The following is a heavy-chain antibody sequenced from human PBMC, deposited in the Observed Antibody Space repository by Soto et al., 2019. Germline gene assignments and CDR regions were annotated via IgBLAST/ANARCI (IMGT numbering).Heavy chain of an antibody. CDR2: IYYSGST. CDR3: ARHPKESYNWNQPFDYYYMDV. V-gene: IGHV4-59*08. Sequence: SETLSLTCTVSGGSISSYYWSWIRQPPGKGLEWIGYIYYSGSTNYNPSLKSRVTISVDTSKNQFSLKLSSVTAADTAVYYCARHPKESYNWNQPFDYYYMDVWGKGTTVTVSS. D-gene: IGHD1-20*01. J-gene: IGHJ6*03. CDR1: GGSISSYY.